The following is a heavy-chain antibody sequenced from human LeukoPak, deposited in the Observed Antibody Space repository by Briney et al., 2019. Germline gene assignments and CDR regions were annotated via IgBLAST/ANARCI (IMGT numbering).Heavy chain of an antibody. CDR1: GGTFSSYA. D-gene: IGHD3-22*01. CDR3: ARDKWKLAGDSSGYYPN. Sequence: SVKVSCKASGGTFSSYAISWVRQAPGQGLEWMGGIIPIFGTANYAQKFQGRVTITTDESTSTAYMELSSLRSEDTAVYYCARDKWKLAGDSSGYYPNWGQGTLVTVSS. J-gene: IGHJ4*02. CDR2: IIPIFGTA. V-gene: IGHV1-69*05.